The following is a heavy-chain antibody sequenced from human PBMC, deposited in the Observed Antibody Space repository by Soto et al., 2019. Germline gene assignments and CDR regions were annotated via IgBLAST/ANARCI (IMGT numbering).Heavy chain of an antibody. D-gene: IGHD2-15*01. CDR2: INHSGST. Sequence: QVQLQQWGAGLLKPSETLSLTCAVYGGSFSGYYWSWIRQPPGKGLEWIGEINHSGSTNYNPSLKSRVTISVDTSQNQFSLKLSSVTAADTAVYYGARVMIVGVVAATGMIWGDRYGMDVWGQGTTVTVSS. CDR1: GGSFSGYY. J-gene: IGHJ6*02. CDR3: ARVMIVGVVAATGMIWGDRYGMDV. V-gene: IGHV4-34*01.